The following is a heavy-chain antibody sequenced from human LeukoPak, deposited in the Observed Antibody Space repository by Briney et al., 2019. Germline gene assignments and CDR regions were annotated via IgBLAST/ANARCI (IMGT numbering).Heavy chain of an antibody. Sequence: ASVKVSCKASGYTFTDIWIQWVRQAPGQGLEWLGWINTYSGDTIYAQKFQGRVTMTRDTSLTTTYMDLSRLTSDDTAVYYCARGAFFHAFDFWDQGTMVIVSS. CDR1: GYTFTDIW. CDR3: ARGAFFHAFDF. V-gene: IGHV1-2*02. CDR2: INTYSGDT. D-gene: IGHD3-3*01. J-gene: IGHJ3*01.